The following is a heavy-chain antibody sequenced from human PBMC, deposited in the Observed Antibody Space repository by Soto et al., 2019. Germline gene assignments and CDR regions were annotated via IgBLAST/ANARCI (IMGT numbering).Heavy chain of an antibody. D-gene: IGHD4-4*01. CDR2: INHSGST. V-gene: IGHV4-34*01. CDR1: GGSFSGYY. CDR3: AGNYGVKWDY. Sequence: SETLSLTCAVYGGSFSGYYWSWIRQPPGKGLEWIGEINHSGSTNYSPSLKSRVTISVDTSKNQFSLKLSSVTAADTAVYYCAGNYGVKWDYWGQGTLVTVSS. J-gene: IGHJ4*02.